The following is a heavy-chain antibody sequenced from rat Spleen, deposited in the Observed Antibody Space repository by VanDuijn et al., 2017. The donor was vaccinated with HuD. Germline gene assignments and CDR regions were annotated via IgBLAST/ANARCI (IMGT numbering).Heavy chain of an antibody. Sequence: EVQLVESGGGLVQPGRSLKLSCAASGFTFSDYNMAWVRQDPKKGLEWVATIIYDGSRTHYRDSVKGRFTISRDNAKSALYLQMDSLRSEDTATYYCTRHGGLRNWFAYWGQGTLVTVSS. V-gene: IGHV5S10*01. CDR3: TRHGGLRNWFAY. D-gene: IGHD1-11*01. CDR2: IIYDGSRT. CDR1: GFTFSDYN. J-gene: IGHJ3*01.